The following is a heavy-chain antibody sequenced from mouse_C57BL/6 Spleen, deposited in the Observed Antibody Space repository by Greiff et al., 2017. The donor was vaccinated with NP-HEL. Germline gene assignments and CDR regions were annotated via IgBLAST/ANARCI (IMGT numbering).Heavy chain of an antibody. V-gene: IGHV1-72*01. CDR3: AGGGDGSSYDFDY. Sequence: QVQLQQPGAELVKPGASVTLSCKASGYTFTSYWMHWVKQRPGRGLEWIGRIDPNSGGTKYNEKFKSKATLTVDKPSSTAYLQLSSLTSDDSAVYYCAGGGDGSSYDFDYWGQGTTLTVSS. D-gene: IGHD1-1*01. J-gene: IGHJ2*01. CDR1: GYTFTSYW. CDR2: IDPNSGGT.